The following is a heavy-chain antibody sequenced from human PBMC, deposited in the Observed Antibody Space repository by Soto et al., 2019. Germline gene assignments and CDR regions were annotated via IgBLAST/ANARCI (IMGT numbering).Heavy chain of an antibody. D-gene: IGHD1-26*01. J-gene: IGHJ3*01. Sequence: GGSLRLSCAASGFPFSPYTMHWVRQAPDQGLEWVAVISYDGTNQYYADSVKGRFIISRDNSNNTLSLQMHSLKSEDTAVYFCARGAIVGVNDVFDVWGQGTMVTVSS. CDR3: ARGAIVGVNDVFDV. CDR1: GFPFSPYT. CDR2: ISYDGTNQ. V-gene: IGHV3-30*14.